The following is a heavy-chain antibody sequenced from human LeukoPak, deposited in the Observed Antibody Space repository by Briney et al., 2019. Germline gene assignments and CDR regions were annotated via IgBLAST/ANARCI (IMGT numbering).Heavy chain of an antibody. D-gene: IGHD3-22*01. CDR1: GFTFSSYA. V-gene: IGHV3-23*01. J-gene: IGHJ4*02. CDR3: AIMHRYYDGSGYWVQ. CDR2: ISGSGGST. Sequence: GGSLRLSCAASGFTFSSYATSWVRQAPGKGLEWVSAISGSGGSTYYADSVKGRFTISRDNSKNTLYLQMNSLRAEDTAVYYCAIMHRYYDGSGYWVQWGQGTLVTVSS.